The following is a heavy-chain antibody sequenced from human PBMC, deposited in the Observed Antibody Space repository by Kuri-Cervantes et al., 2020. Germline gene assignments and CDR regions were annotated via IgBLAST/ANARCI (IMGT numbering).Heavy chain of an antibody. CDR3: ARDSSSWYGSFDY. V-gene: IGHV3-33*08. CDR1: GFIFSDYA. J-gene: IGHJ4*02. CDR2: IWYDGSNK. Sequence: LSLTCAASGFIFSDYAIHWVRQAPGKGLEWVAVIWYDGSNKYYADSVKGRFTISRDNSKNTLYLQMNSLRAEDTAVYYCARDSSSWYGSFDYWGQGTLVTVSS. D-gene: IGHD6-13*01.